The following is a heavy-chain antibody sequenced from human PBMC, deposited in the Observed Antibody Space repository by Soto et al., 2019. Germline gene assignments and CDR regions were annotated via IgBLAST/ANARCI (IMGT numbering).Heavy chain of an antibody. Sequence: QVQLVESGGGVVQPGRSLRLSCSASGFAFSTYGMHWVRQAPGKGLEWVTGIWYDGSNEYYADSVKGRFTISRDNSKNTLYLQMNSLRAEDTAVYYCARGGGSGSSVVGYYYYTLDVWGQGTTVTVSS. V-gene: IGHV3-33*01. CDR2: IWYDGSNE. CDR1: GFAFSTYG. J-gene: IGHJ6*02. D-gene: IGHD1-26*01. CDR3: ARGGGSGSSVVGYYYYTLDV.